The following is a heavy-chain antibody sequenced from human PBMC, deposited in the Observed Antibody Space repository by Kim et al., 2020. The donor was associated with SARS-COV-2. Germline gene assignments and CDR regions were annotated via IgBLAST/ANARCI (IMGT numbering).Heavy chain of an antibody. J-gene: IGHJ4*02. CDR3: TAYGLDY. D-gene: IGHD4-17*01. V-gene: IGHV3-15*01. Sequence: TEGETADYAASVRGRFSISRDDSKNMVYLQMSSLKTEDTAVYYCTAYGLDYWGQGILVTVSS. CDR2: TEGETA.